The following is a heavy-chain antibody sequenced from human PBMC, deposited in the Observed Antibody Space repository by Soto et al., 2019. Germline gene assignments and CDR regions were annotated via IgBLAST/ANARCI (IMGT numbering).Heavy chain of an antibody. D-gene: IGHD5-12*01. CDR2: FDPEDGET. J-gene: IGHJ3*02. CDR1: GYTLTELS. Sequence: GASVKVSCKVSGYTLTELSMHWVRQAPGKGLEWMGGFDPEDGETIYAQKFQGRVTMTEDTSTDTAYMELSSLRSGDTAVYYCATGLQSGMWAFDIWGQGTMVTVSS. CDR3: ATGLQSGMWAFDI. V-gene: IGHV1-24*01.